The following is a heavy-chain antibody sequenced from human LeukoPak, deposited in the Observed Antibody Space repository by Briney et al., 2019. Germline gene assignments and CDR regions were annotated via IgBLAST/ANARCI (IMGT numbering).Heavy chain of an antibody. V-gene: IGHV3-30*18. D-gene: IGHD2-2*01. J-gene: IGHJ4*02. CDR2: ISYDGRNK. CDR1: GFTFNNYG. CDR3: AKGPLRGTAAAIDY. Sequence: GGSLRLSCAASGFTFNNYGMHWVRQTPGKGLEWVAVISYDGRNKHYPDSVKGRFTISRDISTDTLWLQMDSLRTEDTAVYYCAKGPLRGTAAAIDYWGQGTLVTVSS.